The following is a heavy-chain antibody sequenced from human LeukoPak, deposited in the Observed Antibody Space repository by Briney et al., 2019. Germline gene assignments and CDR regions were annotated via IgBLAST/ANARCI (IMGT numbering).Heavy chain of an antibody. J-gene: IGHJ5*02. CDR3: ARLGLLRGNWFDP. D-gene: IGHD1-26*01. CDR2: IYSGGST. V-gene: IGHV3-53*01. CDR1: GFTVSSNY. Sequence: GGSLRLSCAASGFTVSSNYMSWVRQAPGKGLEWVSVIYSGGSTYYADPVKGRFTISRDNSKNTLYLQMNSLRAEDTAVYYCARLGLLRGNWFDPWGQGTLVTVSS.